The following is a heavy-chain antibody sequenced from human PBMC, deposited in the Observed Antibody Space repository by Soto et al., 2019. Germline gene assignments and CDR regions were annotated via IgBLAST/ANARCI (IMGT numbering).Heavy chain of an antibody. CDR3: AKFQGLRQQLGYGAFAI. J-gene: IGHJ3*02. CDR1: GFTFSSYA. CDR2: ISGSGGST. Sequence: EVQLLESGGGLVQPGGSLRLSCAASGFTFSSYAMSWVRQAPGKGLELVSAISGSGGSTYYADSVKGRFTISRDNAKNTLYLQMNSLRAEDTAVYYCAKFQGLRQQLGYGAFAIWGQGTMVTVSS. D-gene: IGHD6-13*01. V-gene: IGHV3-23*01.